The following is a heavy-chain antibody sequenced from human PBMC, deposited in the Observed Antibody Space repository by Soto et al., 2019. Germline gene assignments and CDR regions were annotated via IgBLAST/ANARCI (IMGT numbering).Heavy chain of an antibody. Sequence: QITLKESGPTLVKPTQTLTLTCTFSGFSLSTSVVGVGWIRQPPGKTLEWLALIYWDDDKRYSPSLKRRLTITYDTSKNHLVLTMTTIDPVDAATYYWAHRLESRTLSRWAYAFDIWGQGTMVNVSS. V-gene: IGHV2-5*02. CDR2: IYWDDDK. CDR3: AHRLESRTLSRWAYAFDI. D-gene: IGHD6-13*01. J-gene: IGHJ3*02. CDR1: GFSLSTSVVG.